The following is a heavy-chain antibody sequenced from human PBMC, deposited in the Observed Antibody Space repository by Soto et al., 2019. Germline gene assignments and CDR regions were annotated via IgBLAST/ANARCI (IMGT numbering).Heavy chain of an antibody. D-gene: IGHD3-3*01. CDR1: GGSFSGYY. V-gene: IGHV4-34*01. Sequence: QVQLQQWGAGLLKPSETLSLTCAVYGGSFSGYYWRWIRQPPGKGLEWIGAINHSGSTNYNPSLKSRVTISVDTSKNQFSLKLSSVTAADTAVYYCASKITIVGVAIAPEQYGMDVWGQGTTVTVSS. J-gene: IGHJ6*02. CDR2: INHSGST. CDR3: ASKITIVGVAIAPEQYGMDV.